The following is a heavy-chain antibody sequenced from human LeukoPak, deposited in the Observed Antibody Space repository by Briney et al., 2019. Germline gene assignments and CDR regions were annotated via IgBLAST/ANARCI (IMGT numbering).Heavy chain of an antibody. Sequence: GESLKISCKGSESSFANSWIGWVRQVPGKGLEWIGIIYPGDSDTRNSPSFQGQVTISVDKSISTAYLQWSSLKPSDTAKYYCARHWGHYGDYGGFDSWGQGTLVTVSS. D-gene: IGHD4-17*01. CDR2: IYPGDSDT. J-gene: IGHJ4*02. CDR1: ESSFANSW. V-gene: IGHV5-51*01. CDR3: ARHWGHYGDYGGFDS.